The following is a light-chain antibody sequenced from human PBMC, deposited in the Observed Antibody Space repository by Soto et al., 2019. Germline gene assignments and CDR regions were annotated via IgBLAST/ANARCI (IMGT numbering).Light chain of an antibody. CDR1: SSDVGGYNY. Sequence: QSALTQPASVSGSPGQSITISCTGTSSDVGGYNYVSWYQQHPGKAPKLMIYEVSNRPSGVSNRFSGSKSGNTASLTISGLQAEDEADYYCSSYTSSSTPVFGGATKVTVL. V-gene: IGLV2-14*01. CDR3: SSYTSSSTPV. J-gene: IGLJ2*01. CDR2: EVS.